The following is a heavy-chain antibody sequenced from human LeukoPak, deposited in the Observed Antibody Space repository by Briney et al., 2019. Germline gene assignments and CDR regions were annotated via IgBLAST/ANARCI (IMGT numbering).Heavy chain of an antibody. D-gene: IGHD3-3*01. CDR1: GFTFSTFA. J-gene: IGHJ4*02. V-gene: IGHV3-23*01. Sequence: GGSLRLSCAASGFTFSTFAMIWVRQPPGKGLEWVSSIFPSGGEIHYADSVRGRFTISRDNSKSTLSLQMNSLKTEDTAVYYCTSFGNFTIFGEGGQGTLVTVSS. CDR3: TSFGNFTIFGE. CDR2: IFPSGGEI.